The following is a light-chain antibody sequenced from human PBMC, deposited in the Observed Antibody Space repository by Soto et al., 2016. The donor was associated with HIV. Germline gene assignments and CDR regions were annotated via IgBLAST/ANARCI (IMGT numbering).Light chain of an antibody. V-gene: IGKV1-12*01. CDR1: QDISNS. J-gene: IGKJ2*01. CDR3: QQTNSFPYT. Sequence: DIQMTQSPSSLSASVGDRVTITCRASQDISNSLAWFQQKPGKAPKLLIYAASSLQSGVPSRFSGSGSGTDFTLTISSLQPEDFATYYCQQTNSFPYTFGQGTKLEIK. CDR2: AAS.